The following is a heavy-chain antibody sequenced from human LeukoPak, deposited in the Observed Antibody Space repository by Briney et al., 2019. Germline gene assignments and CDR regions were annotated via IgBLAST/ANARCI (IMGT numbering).Heavy chain of an antibody. CDR3: ARGLKWQWLVRAYYFDY. Sequence: KPSETLSLTCAVYGGSFSGYYWSWIRQPPGKGLEWIGEINHSGSTNYNPSLKSRVTISVDTSKNQFSLKLSSVTAADTAVYYCARGLKWQWLVRAYYFDYWGQGTLVTVSS. CDR2: INHSGST. D-gene: IGHD6-19*01. J-gene: IGHJ4*02. V-gene: IGHV4-34*01. CDR1: GGSFSGYY.